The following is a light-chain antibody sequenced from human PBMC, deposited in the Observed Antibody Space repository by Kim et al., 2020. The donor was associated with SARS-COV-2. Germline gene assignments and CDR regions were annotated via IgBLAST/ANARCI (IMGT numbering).Light chain of an antibody. V-gene: IGLV6-57*04. CDR1: SGNIADNY. CDR3: QSYDISNVI. J-gene: IGLJ2*01. CDR2: EDS. Sequence: NFMLTQPHSVSESPGNTVTISCTRTSGNIADNYVQWYQQRPGSAPTIVIYEDSERPSGVPDRFSGSIDTSSSSASLTISGLKTEDEADYCCQSYDISNVIFGRGTQLTVL.